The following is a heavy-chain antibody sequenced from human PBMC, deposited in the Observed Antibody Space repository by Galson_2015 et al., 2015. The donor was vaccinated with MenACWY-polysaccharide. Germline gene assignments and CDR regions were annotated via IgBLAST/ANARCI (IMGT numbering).Heavy chain of an antibody. V-gene: IGHV1-18*01. J-gene: IGHJ4*02. CDR2: ISAYSGDT. CDR3: GRDRAFVAGDY. CDR1: GYTFTSDG. D-gene: IGHD6-19*01. Sequence: SVKVSCKASGYTFTSDGISWVRQAPGQGLEWMGWISAYSGDTNYAQKLQGRVTMTTDTSTSTAYMELRSLISGDTAVYYCGRDRAFVAGDYWGQGTLVTVSS.